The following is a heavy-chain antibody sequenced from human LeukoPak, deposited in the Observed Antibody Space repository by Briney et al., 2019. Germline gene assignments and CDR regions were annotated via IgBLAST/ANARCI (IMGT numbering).Heavy chain of an antibody. CDR3: ARDTYYYDSSGYHE. Sequence: GGSLRLSCAASGFTFSSYSMNWVRQAPGKGLEWVSYISSSGSTIYYADSVKGRFTISRDNAKNSLYLQMNSLRAEDTAVYYCARDTYYYDSSGYHEWGQGTLVTVSS. CDR2: ISSSGSTI. D-gene: IGHD3-22*01. V-gene: IGHV3-48*04. CDR1: GFTFSSYS. J-gene: IGHJ4*02.